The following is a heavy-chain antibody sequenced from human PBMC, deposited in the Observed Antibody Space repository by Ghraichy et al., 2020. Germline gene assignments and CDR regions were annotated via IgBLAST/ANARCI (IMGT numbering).Heavy chain of an antibody. D-gene: IGHD5-18*01. V-gene: IGHV3-64D*06. J-gene: IGHJ4*02. CDR2: ISRNGDVT. CDR3: VKYASPTGYSYGPLDY. CDR1: GFAFSTYA. Sequence: GGSLRLSCSASGFAFSTYAVHWVRQAPGQAPEYISTISRNGDVTYYADSVRDRSTISRDNSKYSLYLELRSLRTEDTAMYYCVKYASPTGYSYGPLDYWGQGTLVTVSS.